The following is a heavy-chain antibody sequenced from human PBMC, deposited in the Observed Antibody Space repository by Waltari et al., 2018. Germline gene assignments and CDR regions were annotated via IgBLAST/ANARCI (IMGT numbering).Heavy chain of an antibody. D-gene: IGHD1-1*01. CDR2: VNHRGNT. V-gene: IGHV4-34*01. CDR1: SGSFSDYY. Sequence: QVQLHQWGAGLLTPSETLSLTCAVYSGSFSDYYWAWIRQPPGKGLEWIGEVNHRGNTNFNPSLKSRVTISVDTSKNQFSLKLSSVTAADTAVYYCARGRIRGTSPYYWGQGSLVTVSS. CDR3: ARGRIRGTSPYY. J-gene: IGHJ4*02.